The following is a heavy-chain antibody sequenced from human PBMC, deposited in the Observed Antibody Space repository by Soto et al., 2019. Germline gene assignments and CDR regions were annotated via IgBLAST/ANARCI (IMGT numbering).Heavy chain of an antibody. CDR3: ARAPRYSSSWYTRGGIPTFHNFEY. CDR1: GYSVNSYY. J-gene: IGHJ4*02. D-gene: IGHD6-13*01. V-gene: IGHV4-34*01. Sequence: PSETMSLTCAVYGYSVNSYYFSLIRQTPGKGLEWIGEINHSGSTNYNPSLKSRVTISVDTSKNQFSLKLSSVTAADTAVYYCARAPRYSSSWYTRGGIPTFHNFEYLGQGTLVTVSS. CDR2: INHSGST.